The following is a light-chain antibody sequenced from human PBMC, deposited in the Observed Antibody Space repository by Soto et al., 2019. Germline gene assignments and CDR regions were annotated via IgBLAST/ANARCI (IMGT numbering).Light chain of an antibody. CDR2: EVS. V-gene: IGLV2-14*01. CDR1: TSNVGGYKY. CDR3: SSYTSSSTLV. Sequence: QSALTQPASVSGSPGQSITISCTGTTSNVGGYKYVSWYQQQPGKAPKLMIYEVSNRPSGVSNRFSGSKSGNTASLTISGLRAEDEADYYCSSYTSSSTLVFGGGTKVTVL. J-gene: IGLJ2*01.